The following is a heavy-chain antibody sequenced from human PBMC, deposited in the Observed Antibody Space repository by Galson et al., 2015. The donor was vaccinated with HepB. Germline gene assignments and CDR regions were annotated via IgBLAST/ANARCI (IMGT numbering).Heavy chain of an antibody. CDR3: ARNPHLYDILTGYYDR. Sequence: SVKVSCKASGYTFTSYAMHWVRQAPGQRLEWMGWINAGNGNTKYSQKFQGRVTITRDTSASTAYMELSSLRSEDTAVYYRARNPHLYDILTGYYDRWGQGTLVTVSS. J-gene: IGHJ4*02. V-gene: IGHV1-3*01. CDR2: INAGNGNT. D-gene: IGHD3-9*01. CDR1: GYTFTSYA.